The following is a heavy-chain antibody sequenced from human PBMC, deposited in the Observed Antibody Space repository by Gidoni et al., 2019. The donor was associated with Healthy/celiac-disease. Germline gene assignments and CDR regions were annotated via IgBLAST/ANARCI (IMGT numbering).Heavy chain of an antibody. CDR3: ARGGYCSSTSCYTGAPPFYYGMDV. J-gene: IGHJ6*02. CDR2: SSSSGSTI. CDR1: GFTFSDYY. V-gene: IGHV3-11*01. D-gene: IGHD2-2*02. Sequence: QVQLVESGGGLVKPGGSLRLSCAASGFTFSDYYMSWIRRAPGKGLGCVSYSSSSGSTIYYADSVKGRFTISRDNAKNSLYLQMNSLRAEDTAVYYCARGGYCSSTSCYTGAPPFYYGMDVWGQGTTVTVSS.